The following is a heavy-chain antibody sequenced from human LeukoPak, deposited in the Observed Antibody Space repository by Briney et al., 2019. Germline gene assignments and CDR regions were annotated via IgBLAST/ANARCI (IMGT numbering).Heavy chain of an antibody. CDR3: AALLAASGNWFDP. Sequence: ASVKVSCKASGYTFTGYYMHWVRQAPGQGLEWMGRINPNSGGTNYAQKFQGRVAMTRDTSISTAYMELSRLRSDDTAVYYCAALLAASGNWFDPWGQGTLVTVSS. CDR1: GYTFTGYY. D-gene: IGHD6-13*01. V-gene: IGHV1-2*06. CDR2: INPNSGGT. J-gene: IGHJ5*02.